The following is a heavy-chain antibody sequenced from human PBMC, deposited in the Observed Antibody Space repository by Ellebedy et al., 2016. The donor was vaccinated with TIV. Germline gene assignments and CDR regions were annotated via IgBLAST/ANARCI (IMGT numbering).Heavy chain of an antibody. D-gene: IGHD3-3*01. Sequence: ASVKVSCKASGYTFTTFQMHWVRQAPGQGLEWMGIIHPSGGDTSYAQKFQGRVTMTEDTSTGTAYMELSSLRSEDTAAYYCATVELRFSEWLSDDEPYYFDYWGQGTLVIVSS. CDR3: ATVELRFSEWLSDDEPYYFDY. V-gene: IGHV1-46*01. CDR1: GYTFTTFQ. CDR2: IHPSGGDT. J-gene: IGHJ4*02.